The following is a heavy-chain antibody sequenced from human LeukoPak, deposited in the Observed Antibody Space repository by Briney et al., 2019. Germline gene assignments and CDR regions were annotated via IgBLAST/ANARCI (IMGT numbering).Heavy chain of an antibody. V-gene: IGHV3-30*04. Sequence: GVSLRLSCAAYRFTFCSYAMQWVRQAPGLGLVGVAGISYDGRKKYYAGSVKGRVTISRANSKKTRYLQMNSLGAEYRAVYDCARLRQWFYYFDYWGQGTLVTVSS. J-gene: IGHJ4*02. CDR2: ISYDGRKK. CDR3: ARLRQWFYYFDY. CDR1: RFTFCSYA. D-gene: IGHD3-22*01.